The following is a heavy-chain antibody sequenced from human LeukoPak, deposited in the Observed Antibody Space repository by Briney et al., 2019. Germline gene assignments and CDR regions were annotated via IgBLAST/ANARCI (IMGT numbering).Heavy chain of an antibody. CDR1: GYTFTSYD. J-gene: IGHJ4*02. D-gene: IGHD3-3*01. Sequence: ASVKVSCKASGYTFTSYDINWVRQATGQGLEWMGWINPNSGGTNYAQKFQGRVTMTRDTSISTAYMELSRLRSDDTAVYYCARGQSIFGVVTAFYWGQGTLVTVSS. CDR2: INPNSGGT. V-gene: IGHV1-2*02. CDR3: ARGQSIFGVVTAFY.